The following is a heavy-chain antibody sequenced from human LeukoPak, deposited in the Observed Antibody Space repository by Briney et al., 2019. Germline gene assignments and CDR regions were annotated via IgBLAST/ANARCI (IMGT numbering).Heavy chain of an antibody. Sequence: ASVKVSCKASGYTFTTYSISWVRQAPGQGLEWMGWISTYNGNTKYPQKLQDGVIMTTDTSTSTAYMELRSLTSDDPAVYYCARDPELRLFDYWGQGTLVTVSS. J-gene: IGHJ4*02. V-gene: IGHV1-18*01. CDR1: GYTFTTYS. CDR3: ARDPELRLFDY. D-gene: IGHD1-26*01. CDR2: ISTYNGNT.